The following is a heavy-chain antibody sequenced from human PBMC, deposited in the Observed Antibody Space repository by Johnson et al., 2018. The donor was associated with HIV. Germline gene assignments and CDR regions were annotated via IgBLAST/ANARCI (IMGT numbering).Heavy chain of an antibody. V-gene: IGHV3-53*01. J-gene: IGHJ3*02. D-gene: IGHD3-22*01. Sequence: VQLVESGGGLIQPGGSLRLSCAASGFTVSSNYMSWVRQAPGKGLEWVSVIYSGGSTYYADSVTGRFTISRDNSKNTLYLQMNSLRAEDTAVYYCAIPSPYYYDSSAFDIWGQGTMVTVSS. CDR2: IYSGGST. CDR3: AIPSPYYYDSSAFDI. CDR1: GFTVSSNY.